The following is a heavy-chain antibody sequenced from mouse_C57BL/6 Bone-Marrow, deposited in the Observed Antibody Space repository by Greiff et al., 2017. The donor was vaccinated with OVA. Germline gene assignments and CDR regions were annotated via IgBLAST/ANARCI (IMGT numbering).Heavy chain of an antibody. CDR1: GYPFTDYY. Sequence: VQLQQSGPELVKPGASVKISCKASGYPFTDYYMNWVKQSHGKSLEWIGDINPNNGGTSYNQKFKGKATLTVDKSSSTAYMELRSLTSEDSAVYYCARDYYHYYYAMDYWGQGTSVTVSS. J-gene: IGHJ4*01. CDR2: INPNNGGT. D-gene: IGHD1-1*01. V-gene: IGHV1-26*01. CDR3: ARDYYHYYYAMDY.